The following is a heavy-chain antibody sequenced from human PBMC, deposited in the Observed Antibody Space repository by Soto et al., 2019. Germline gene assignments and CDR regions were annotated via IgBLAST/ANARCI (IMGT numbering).Heavy chain of an antibody. CDR2: TYHSGSP. D-gene: IGHD2-15*01. Sequence: SETLSLTCAVSGGSISSSNWWRWVRQPPGKVLEMIRETYHSGSPNYNPALQSPLSMSLDPSKNQFSLKLRAVTAGDTAVYCCARGGARWPGYFDSWGQGALVTVSS. V-gene: IGHV4-4*01. J-gene: IGHJ4*02. CDR1: GGSISSSNW. CDR3: ARGGARWPGYFDS.